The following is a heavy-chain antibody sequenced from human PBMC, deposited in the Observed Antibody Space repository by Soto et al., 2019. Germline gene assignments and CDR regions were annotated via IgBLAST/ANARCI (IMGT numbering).Heavy chain of an antibody. CDR1: GGSISSSSYY. V-gene: IGHV4-39*01. J-gene: IGHJ4*02. D-gene: IGHD1-26*01. Sequence: QLQLQESGPGLVKPSETLSITCTVSGGSISSSSYYWGWIRQPLGKGLEWIGSIYYSGSTYYNPSLKSRVTISVDTSKNQFSLKLSSVTAADTAVYYCARIGVGANYFDYWGQGTLVTVSS. CDR2: IYYSGST. CDR3: ARIGVGANYFDY.